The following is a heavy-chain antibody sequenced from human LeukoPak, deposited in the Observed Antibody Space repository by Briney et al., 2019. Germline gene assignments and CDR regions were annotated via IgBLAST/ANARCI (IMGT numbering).Heavy chain of an antibody. D-gene: IGHD6-19*01. CDR1: GYTFTGYY. CDR2: INPNSGGT. V-gene: IGHV1-2*02. J-gene: IGHJ4*02. CDR3: AKSRPHRSGWYVVGY. Sequence: ASVKVSCKASGYTFTGYYMHWVRQAPGQGLEWMGWINPNSGGTNYAQKFQGRVTMTRDTSISTAYMELSRLRSDDTAVYYCAKSRPHRSGWYVVGYWGQATLVNVSS.